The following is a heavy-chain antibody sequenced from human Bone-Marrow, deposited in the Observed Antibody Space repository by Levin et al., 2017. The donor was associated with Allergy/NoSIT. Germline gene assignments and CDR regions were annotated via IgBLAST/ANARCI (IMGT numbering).Heavy chain of an antibody. CDR3: ARSRYRNYGSGSSRSYGNWFDP. V-gene: IGHV4-34*01. D-gene: IGHD3-10*01. CDR2: INHSGST. CDR1: GGSFSGYY. J-gene: IGHJ5*02. Sequence: SETLSLTCAVYGGSFSGYYWSWIRQPPGKGLEWIGEINHSGSTNYNPSLKSRVTISVDTSKNQFSLKLSSVTAADTAVYYCARSRYRNYGSGSSRSYGNWFDPWGQGTLVTVSS.